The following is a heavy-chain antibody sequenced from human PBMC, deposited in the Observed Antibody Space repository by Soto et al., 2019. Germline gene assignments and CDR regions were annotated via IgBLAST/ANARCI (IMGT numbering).Heavy chain of an antibody. D-gene: IGHD6-6*01. V-gene: IGHV1-69*13. CDR1: GCTFSRYA. J-gene: IGHJ6*02. CDR2: VFPIFCTA. CDR3: SRFAPRIAARPNNYYGMDV. Sequence: GASVNVSCKASGCTFSRYALNWVRQAPGQGLEWMGWVFPIFCTANYAQKFQGRVTITGDESTSTAYIELNILKSEGTAVYYFSRFAPRIAARPNNYYGMDVWGQGTTVTVSS.